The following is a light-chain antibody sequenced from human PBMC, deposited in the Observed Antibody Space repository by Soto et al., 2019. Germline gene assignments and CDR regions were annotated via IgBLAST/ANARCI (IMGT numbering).Light chain of an antibody. CDR2: KGT. V-gene: IGLV2-14*02. CDR3: CSLTTSHTYV. J-gene: IGLJ1*01. CDR1: SSDVGSYNL. Sequence: QSVLTQPASVSGSPGQSITISCTGTSSDVGSYNLVSWYQQHPGKAPKLMIYKGTKRPSGVSNRFSGSKSGNTASLTISGLQAEDEADYYCCSLTTSHTYVFGSGTKVTVL.